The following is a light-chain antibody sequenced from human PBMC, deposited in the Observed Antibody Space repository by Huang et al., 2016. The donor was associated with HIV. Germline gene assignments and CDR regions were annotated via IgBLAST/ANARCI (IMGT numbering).Light chain of an antibody. CDR2: ATS. CDR1: QSLGSSS. CDR3: QWYGSSPPYT. J-gene: IGKJ2*01. V-gene: IGKV3-20*01. Sequence: EVVLTQSPDTLSLSPGERATLSCRASQSLGSSSLAGYQQKPGQAPRLLIYATSTRPTGIPDRFSGSGSGTDFSLTVTRLEPEDFAVYYCQWYGSSPPYTFGQGTKLEI.